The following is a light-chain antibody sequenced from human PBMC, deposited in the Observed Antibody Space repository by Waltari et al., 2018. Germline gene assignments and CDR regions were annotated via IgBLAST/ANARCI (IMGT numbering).Light chain of an antibody. J-gene: IGKJ1*01. CDR3: MQARQTPWT. CDR2: LVS. V-gene: IGKV2-28*01. CDR1: QSLLHSSGNTF. Sequence: DIVMIQSPLSLPVTPGEPASISCRSSQSLLHSSGNTFLDWYVQKPGQAPQLLIYLVSNRASGVPDRFSGSWSGTDFTLKISRVEAEDVGLYYCMQARQTPWTFGQGTKVEIK.